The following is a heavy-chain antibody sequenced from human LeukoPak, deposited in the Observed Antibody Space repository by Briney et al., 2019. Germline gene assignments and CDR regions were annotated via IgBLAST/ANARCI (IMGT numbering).Heavy chain of an antibody. V-gene: IGHV3-66*01. J-gene: IGHJ5*02. Sequence: GGSLRLSCAASGFTVNSNDMSWVRQAPGKGLEWVSVIANDGRTYYADSVKGRFTISRDNSKNTLGLQMNSLRSEDTAVYYCAKEEARWEWFDPWGQGTLVTVSS. D-gene: IGHD1-26*01. CDR1: GFTVNSND. CDR3: AKEEARWEWFDP. CDR2: IANDGRT.